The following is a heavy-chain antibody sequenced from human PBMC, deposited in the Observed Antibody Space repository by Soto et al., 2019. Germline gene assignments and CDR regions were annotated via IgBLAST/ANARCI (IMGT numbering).Heavy chain of an antibody. CDR3: ARGGVLRYFDWFQY. D-gene: IGHD3-9*01. J-gene: IGHJ4*02. CDR2: IYYSGST. CDR1: GGSISSSSYY. Sequence: SETLSLTCTVSGGSISSSSYYWGWIRQPPGKGLEWIGSIYYSGSTNYNPSLKSRVTISVDTSKNQFSLKLSSVTAADTAVYYCARGGVLRYFDWFQYWGKGTLVTVAS. V-gene: IGHV4-39*07.